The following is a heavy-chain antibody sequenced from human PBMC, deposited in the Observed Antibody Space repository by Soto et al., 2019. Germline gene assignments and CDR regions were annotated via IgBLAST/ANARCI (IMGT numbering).Heavy chain of an antibody. CDR3: ARNGYSYGYEFKYYYYYYGMDV. V-gene: IGHV4-34*01. J-gene: IGHJ6*02. D-gene: IGHD5-18*01. CDR1: GGSFSGYY. CDR2: INHSGST. Sequence: PSETLSLTCAVYGGSFSGYYWSWIRQPPGKGLEWVGEINHSGSTNYNPSLKSRVTISVDTSKNQFSLKLSSVTAADTAVYYCARNGYSYGYEFKYYYYYYGMDVWCQGTTVTVSS.